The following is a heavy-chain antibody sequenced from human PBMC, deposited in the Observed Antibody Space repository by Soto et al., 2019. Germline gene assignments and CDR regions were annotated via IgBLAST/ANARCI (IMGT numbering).Heavy chain of an antibody. J-gene: IGHJ3*02. D-gene: IGHD4-17*01. CDR2: INHSGST. CDR1: GGSFSGYY. V-gene: IGHV4-34*01. Sequence: SETLSLTCAVYGGSFSGYYWSWIRQPPGNGLEWIGEINHSGSTNYNPSLKSRVTISVDTSKNQFSLKLSSVTAADTAVYYCARVLRGGYGDYPRGAFDIWGQGTMVTVSS. CDR3: ARVLRGGYGDYPRGAFDI.